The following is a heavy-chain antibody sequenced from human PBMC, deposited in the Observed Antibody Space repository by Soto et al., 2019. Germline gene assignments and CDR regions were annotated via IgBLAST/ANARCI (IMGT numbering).Heavy chain of an antibody. Sequence: PSETLSLTCSVSGGSISGYSWGWIRQPPGKGLDCIGYIYFAGSIKYSPSLQSRAIISADASKNQFSLTLRSVTAADTAQYYCARAGVDYWTGDAFDIWGPGTTVTVSS. J-gene: IGHJ3*02. CDR3: ARAGVDYWTGDAFDI. V-gene: IGHV4-59*01. D-gene: IGHD3-3*01. CDR1: GGSISGYS. CDR2: IYFAGSI.